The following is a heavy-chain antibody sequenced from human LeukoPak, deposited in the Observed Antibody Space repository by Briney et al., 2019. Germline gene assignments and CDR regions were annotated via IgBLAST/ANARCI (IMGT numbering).Heavy chain of an antibody. CDR3: ARGYYYDTQDDAFDI. CDR1: GFTFSSYA. D-gene: IGHD3-22*01. V-gene: IGHV3-30-3*01. Sequence: GRSLRLSCAASGFTFSSYAMHWVRQAPGKGLEWVAVISYDGSNKYYADSVKGRFTISRDNSKNTLYLQMNSLRAEDTAVYYCARGYYYDTQDDAFDIWGQGTMVTVSS. J-gene: IGHJ3*02. CDR2: ISYDGSNK.